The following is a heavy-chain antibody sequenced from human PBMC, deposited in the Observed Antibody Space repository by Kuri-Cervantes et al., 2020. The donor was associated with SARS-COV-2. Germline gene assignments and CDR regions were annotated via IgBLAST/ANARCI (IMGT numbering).Heavy chain of an antibody. V-gene: IGHV3-30*18. Sequence: GGSLRLSCAASGFTFSSYGMHWVRQAPGKGLEWVAVISYDGSNKYYADSVKCRFTISRDNSKNSLYLQMNSLRAEDTAFYYCAKDISSVATSANFDYWGQGTLVTVSS. CDR2: ISYDGSNK. CDR1: GFTFSSYG. J-gene: IGHJ4*02. CDR3: AKDISSVATSANFDY. D-gene: IGHD5-12*01.